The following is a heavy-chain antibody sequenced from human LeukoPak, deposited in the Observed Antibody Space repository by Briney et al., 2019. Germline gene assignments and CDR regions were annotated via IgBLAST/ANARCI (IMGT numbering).Heavy chain of an antibody. J-gene: IGHJ4*02. CDR1: GFTFSSYA. Sequence: GGSLRLSCAASGFTFSSYAMHWVRQAPGKGLEWVAVISYDGSNKYYADSVKGRFTISRDNSKNTLCLQMNSLRAEDTAVYYCARDDSSGYYFYFDYWGQGTLVTVSS. D-gene: IGHD3-22*01. V-gene: IGHV3-30-3*01. CDR2: ISYDGSNK. CDR3: ARDDSSGYYFYFDY.